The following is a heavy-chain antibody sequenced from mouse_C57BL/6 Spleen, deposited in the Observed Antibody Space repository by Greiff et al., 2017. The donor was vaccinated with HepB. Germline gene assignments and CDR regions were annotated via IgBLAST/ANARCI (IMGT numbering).Heavy chain of an antibody. Sequence: QVHVKQSGAELVRPGASVTLSCKASGYTFTDYEMHWVKQTPVHGLEWIGAIDPETGGTAYNQKFKGKSILTADKSSSTAYMELRSLTSEDSAVYYCTGYGSSYRYFDVWGTGTTVTVSS. D-gene: IGHD1-1*01. CDR2: IDPETGGT. CDR3: TGYGSSYRYFDV. J-gene: IGHJ1*03. CDR1: GYTFTDYE. V-gene: IGHV1-15*01.